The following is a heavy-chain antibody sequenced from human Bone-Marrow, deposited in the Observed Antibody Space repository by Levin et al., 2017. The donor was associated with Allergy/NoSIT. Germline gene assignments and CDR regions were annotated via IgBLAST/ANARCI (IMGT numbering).Heavy chain of an antibody. V-gene: IGHV4-59*01. CDR1: GGSISSYY. CDR3: ARGGFSSKHRRGWFDP. CDR2: IYYSGST. J-gene: IGHJ5*02. D-gene: IGHD6-13*01. Sequence: GSLRLSCTVSGGSISSYYWSWIRQPPGKGLEWIGYIYYSGSTNYNPSLKSRVTISVDTSKNQFSLKLSSVTAADTAVYYCARGGFSSKHRRGWFDPWGQGTLVTVSS.